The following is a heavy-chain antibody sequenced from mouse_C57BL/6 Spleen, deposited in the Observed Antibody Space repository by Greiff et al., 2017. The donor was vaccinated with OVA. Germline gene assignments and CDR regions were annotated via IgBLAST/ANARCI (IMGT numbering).Heavy chain of an antibody. J-gene: IGHJ2*01. Sequence: EVQLVESGGGLAKPGGSLKLSCAASGFTFSSYAMSWVRQTPEKRLEWVATISDGGSYTYYPDNVKGRFTISRDNAKNNLYLQMSHLKSEDTAMYYCARDQGLLRYFDYWGQGTTLTVSS. CDR3: ARDQGLLRYFDY. CDR2: ISDGGSYT. CDR1: GFTFSSYA. D-gene: IGHD2-3*01. V-gene: IGHV5-4*01.